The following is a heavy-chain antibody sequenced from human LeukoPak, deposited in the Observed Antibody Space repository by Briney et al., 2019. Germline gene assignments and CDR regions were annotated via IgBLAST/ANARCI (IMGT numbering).Heavy chain of an antibody. V-gene: IGHV3-33*01. J-gene: IGHJ4*02. Sequence: GGSLRLSCAASGFTFSSYGMHWVRQAPGKGLEWVAVIWYDGSNKYYADSVKGRFTISRDNSKNTLYLQMNSLRAEDTAVYYCASVGAPYYFDYWGQGTLVTVSS. D-gene: IGHD1-26*01. CDR3: ASVGAPYYFDY. CDR2: IWYDGSNK. CDR1: GFTFSSYG.